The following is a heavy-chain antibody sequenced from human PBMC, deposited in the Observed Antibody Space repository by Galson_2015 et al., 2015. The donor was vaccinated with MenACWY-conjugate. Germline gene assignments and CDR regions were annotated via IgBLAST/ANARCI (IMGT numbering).Heavy chain of an antibody. Sequence: PALVKPTQALTLTCTVSGFSLSTGGVAVGWIRQPPGKALEWLALISWDNDKRYSPFLKTRLTISKDTSRNQVVLTMTNMDPVDTGTYYCAHRGPAVDFDYWGQGYLVTVSS. CDR1: GFSLSTGGVA. J-gene: IGHJ4*02. CDR2: ISWDNDK. CDR3: AHRGPAVDFDY. V-gene: IGHV2-5*02. D-gene: IGHD3-10*01.